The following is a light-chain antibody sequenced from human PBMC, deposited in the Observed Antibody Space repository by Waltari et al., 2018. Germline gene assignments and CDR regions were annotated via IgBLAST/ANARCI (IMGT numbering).Light chain of an antibody. Sequence: QSALTQPASVSGSPGQSITISCTGTNNDIGYYNFVSWYQRHPGKAPKLMIFDVTRWSSGVSHRFSGSKSGNTASLTISWLQPEDEADYFCASYTSTNTVVFGGGTRVTVL. J-gene: IGLJ2*01. CDR1: NNDIGYYNF. V-gene: IGLV2-14*01. CDR3: ASYTSTNTVV. CDR2: DVT.